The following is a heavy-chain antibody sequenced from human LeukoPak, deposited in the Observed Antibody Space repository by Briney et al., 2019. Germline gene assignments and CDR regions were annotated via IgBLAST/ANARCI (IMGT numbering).Heavy chain of an antibody. CDR2: INPNRDGT. D-gene: IGHD6-25*01. V-gene: IGHV1-2*02. CDR1: GHTFTGSY. Sequence: ASVKVSCKASGHTFTGSYIHWVRHAPGQGLEWMGWINPNRDGTTYSQRFQGRVTMTRDTSIATAYVELSRLTSDDTAVYYCASSSSAWYCDFWGQGTLVTVSS. J-gene: IGHJ4*02. CDR3: ASSSSAWYCDF.